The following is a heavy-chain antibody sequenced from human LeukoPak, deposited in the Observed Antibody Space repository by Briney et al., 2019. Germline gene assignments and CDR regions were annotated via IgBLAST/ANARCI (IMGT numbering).Heavy chain of an antibody. CDR2: IYHSGST. D-gene: IGHD6-6*01. J-gene: IGHJ5*02. CDR3: ARAGDASSSSGNWFDP. CDR1: GYSISSGYY. Sequence: SETLSLTCAVSGYSISSGYYWGWIRQPPGKGLEWIGSIYHSGSTYYNPSLKSRVTISVDTSKNQFSLKLSSVTAADTAVYYCARAGDASSSSGNWFDPWRQGTLVTVSS. V-gene: IGHV4-38-2*01.